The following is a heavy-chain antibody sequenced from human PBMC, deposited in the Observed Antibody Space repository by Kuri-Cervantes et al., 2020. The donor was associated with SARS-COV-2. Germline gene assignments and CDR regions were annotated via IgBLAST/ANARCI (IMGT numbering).Heavy chain of an antibody. Sequence: SETLSLTCTVSGYSISSGHYWGWIRQPPGKGLEWIGSIYHSGSTYYNPSLKSRVTISVDTSKNQFSLKLSSVTAADTAVYYCARIRHPYWYFDLWGRGTLVTVSS. CDR3: ARIRHPYWYFDL. CDR2: IYHSGST. V-gene: IGHV4-38-2*02. D-gene: IGHD1-1*01. CDR1: GYSISSGHY. J-gene: IGHJ2*01.